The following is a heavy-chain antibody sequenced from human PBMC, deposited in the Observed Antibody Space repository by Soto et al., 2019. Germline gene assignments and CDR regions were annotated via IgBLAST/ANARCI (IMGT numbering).Heavy chain of an antibody. CDR2: ISGSGGST. D-gene: IGHD3-3*01. CDR1: GFTFSSYA. V-gene: IGHV3-23*01. Sequence: GGSLRLSCAASGFTFSSYAMSWVRQAPGKGLEWVSAISGSGGSTYYADSVKGRFTISRDNSKNTLYLQMNSLRAEDTAVYYCAKDSGGHPSFYDFWSGYQRGIDYWGQGTLVTVSS. J-gene: IGHJ4*02. CDR3: AKDSGGHPSFYDFWSGYQRGIDY.